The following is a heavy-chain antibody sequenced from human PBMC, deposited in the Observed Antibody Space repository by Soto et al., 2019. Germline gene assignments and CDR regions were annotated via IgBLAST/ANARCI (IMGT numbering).Heavy chain of an antibody. CDR3: ARGPRESGEWLLFDY. V-gene: IGHV3-21*01. CDR1: GFTFSSYS. CDR2: ISSSSSYI. J-gene: IGHJ4*02. Sequence: GGSLRLSCAASGFTFSSYSMNWVRQAPGKGLEWVSSISSSSSYIYYADSVKGRFTISRDNAKNSLYLQMNSLRAEDTAVYYCARGPRESGEWLLFDYWGQGALVTVSS. D-gene: IGHD3-3*01.